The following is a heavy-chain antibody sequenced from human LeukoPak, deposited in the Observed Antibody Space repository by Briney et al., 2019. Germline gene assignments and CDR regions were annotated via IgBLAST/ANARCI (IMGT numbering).Heavy chain of an antibody. D-gene: IGHD2-2*01. CDR2: ISGSGGST. CDR1: GFTFSSYA. Sequence: GGSLRLSCAASGFTFSSYAMSWVRQAPGKGLEWVSAISGSGGSTYYADSVKGRFTISRDNSKNTLYLQMNSLRAEDTAVYYCARVVPAAKVGLGHGWFDPWGQGTLVTVSS. CDR3: ARVVPAAKVGLGHGWFDP. J-gene: IGHJ5*02. V-gene: IGHV3-23*01.